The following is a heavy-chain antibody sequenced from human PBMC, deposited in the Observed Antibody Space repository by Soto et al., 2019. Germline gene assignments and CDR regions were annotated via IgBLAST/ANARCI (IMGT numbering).Heavy chain of an antibody. D-gene: IGHD3-22*01. J-gene: IGHJ4*03. CDR1: CYSITSGFY. CDR2: ISYSAKT. V-gene: IGHV4-38-2*01. Sequence: SETLSLTCGVSCYSITSGFYWGWVRQSPGKGLEWIGSISYSAKTFYNPSLASRLSIAVDTSMNQFSLRLTSVTAADTALYYCTRGAGAPWVRFDSWGQGTMVTVSS. CDR3: TRGAGAPWVRFDS.